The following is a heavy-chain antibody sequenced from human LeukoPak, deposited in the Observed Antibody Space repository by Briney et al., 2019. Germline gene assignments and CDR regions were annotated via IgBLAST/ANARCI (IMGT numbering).Heavy chain of an antibody. V-gene: IGHV3-23*01. Sequence: GGSLRLSCAASGFTFSSYAMSWVRQAPGKGLEWVSAISGGGCNTYYAYSVKGRFTISRDHSKNTLYLQMNSLRAEDTAVYYCAKAAGGTYFFDYWGQGTLVTVSS. CDR3: AKAAGGTYFFDY. J-gene: IGHJ4*02. CDR2: ISGGGCNT. D-gene: IGHD1-26*01. CDR1: GFTFSSYA.